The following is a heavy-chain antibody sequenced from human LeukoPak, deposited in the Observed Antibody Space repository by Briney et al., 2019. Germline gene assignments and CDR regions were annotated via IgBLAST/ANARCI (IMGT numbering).Heavy chain of an antibody. CDR2: IGSNGRST. J-gene: IGHJ4*02. Sequence: GGSHTLSCSASGFTFDNYEMHWVRQAPGKGLEYVSGIGSNGRSTYNADFVKGRFTISRDNSKNTLFLQLTSLRAEDTAVYYCVNQISGWVYWGQATMVTVSS. CDR1: GFTFDNYE. V-gene: IGHV3-64D*06. CDR3: VNQISGWVY. D-gene: IGHD6-19*01.